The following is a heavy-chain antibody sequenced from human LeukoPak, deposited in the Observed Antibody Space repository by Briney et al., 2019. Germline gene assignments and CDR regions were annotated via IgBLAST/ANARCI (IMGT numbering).Heavy chain of an antibody. CDR2: ISSSADST. V-gene: IGHV3-23*01. CDR3: AKPLEKYTYGGNFDY. CDR1: GFTFSSYA. Sequence: GGSLRLSCEASGFTFSSYAMSWVRHAPGKGLAWVSFISSSADSTYYADSVKGRFTISRDNSKNTLYLQMNNVRAEDTAVYYCAKPLEKYTYGGNFDYWGQGILVTVSS. D-gene: IGHD4-23*01. J-gene: IGHJ4*02.